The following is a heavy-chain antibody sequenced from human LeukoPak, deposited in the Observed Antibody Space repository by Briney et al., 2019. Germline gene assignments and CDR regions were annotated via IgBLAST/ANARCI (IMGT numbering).Heavy chain of an antibody. Sequence: GGSLRLSCAASGFTFSSYSMNWVRQAPGKGLEWVSSISSSSSYIYYADSVKGRFTISRDNAKNSLYLQMNSLRAEDTAVYYCATVGCSNTGCYLTRNLFDYWGQGTLVTVSS. CDR3: ATVGCSNTGCYLTRNLFDY. D-gene: IGHD2-2*01. V-gene: IGHV3-21*01. CDR1: GFTFSSYS. J-gene: IGHJ4*02. CDR2: ISSSSSYI.